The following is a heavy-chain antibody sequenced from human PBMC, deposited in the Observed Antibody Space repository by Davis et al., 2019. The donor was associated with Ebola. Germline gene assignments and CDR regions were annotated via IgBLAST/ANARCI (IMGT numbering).Heavy chain of an antibody. J-gene: IGHJ4*02. CDR3: AKDYYDSSGRYFDY. Sequence: GGLLRSPGQPPESTSIRNALHGFGQAPGKGLEWVAVISYDGSNKYYADSVKGRFTISRDNSKHTLYMQMNSLRAEDTAIYYCAKDYYDSSGRYFDYWGQGTLATVSS. CDR1: ESTSIRNA. V-gene: IGHV3-30*18. D-gene: IGHD3-22*01. CDR2: ISYDGSNK.